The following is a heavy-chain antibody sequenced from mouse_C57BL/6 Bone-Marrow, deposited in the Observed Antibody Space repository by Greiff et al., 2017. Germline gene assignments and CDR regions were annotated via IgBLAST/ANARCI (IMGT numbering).Heavy chain of an antibody. V-gene: IGHV5-17*01. D-gene: IGHD2-1*01. CDR3: VKGGNLWAMDY. CDR2: VSSGSSTI. CDR1: GFTFSDYG. J-gene: IGHJ4*01. Sequence: EVKLMESGGGLVKPGGSLKLSCAASGFTFSDYGMHWVRQAPEKGLEWVAYVSSGSSTIYYADTVKGRFTISRDNAKTTLFLQMTILRSEDTAKYDCVKGGNLWAMDYWGQGASVTVSS.